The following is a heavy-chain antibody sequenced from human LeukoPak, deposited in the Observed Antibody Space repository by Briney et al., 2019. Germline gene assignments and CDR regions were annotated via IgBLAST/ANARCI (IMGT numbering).Heavy chain of an antibody. Sequence: SETLSLTCTVSGGSINSYYWSWIRQPPGKGLECIGYIHYTGSTDYNPSLKSRVTISVDTSKSQFSLKLSSVTAADTAIYYCARGGYYGSGNDFRFDPWGQGTLVTVSS. J-gene: IGHJ5*02. CDR1: GGSINSYY. D-gene: IGHD3-10*01. V-gene: IGHV4-59*01. CDR3: ARGGYYGSGNDFRFDP. CDR2: IHYTGST.